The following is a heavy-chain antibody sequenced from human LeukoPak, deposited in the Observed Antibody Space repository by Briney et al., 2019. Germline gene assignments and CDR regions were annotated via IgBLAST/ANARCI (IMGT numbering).Heavy chain of an antibody. D-gene: IGHD5-12*01. CDR3: AKISSGYDSVAFDI. J-gene: IGHJ3*02. CDR1: GFTFNTYG. CDR2: IRYDGSNK. Sequence: GGSLRLSCAASGFTFNTYGMSWVRQAPGKGLEWVAFIRYDGSNKYYADSVKGRFTISRDNSKNTLYLQMNSLRAEDTAVYYCAKISSGYDSVAFDIWGQGTMVTVSS. V-gene: IGHV3-30*02.